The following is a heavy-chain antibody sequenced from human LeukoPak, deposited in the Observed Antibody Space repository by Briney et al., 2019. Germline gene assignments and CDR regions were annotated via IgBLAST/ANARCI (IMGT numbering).Heavy chain of an antibody. V-gene: IGHV4-59*01. J-gene: IGHJ6*03. Sequence: SETLSLTCTVSGGSISSYYWSWIRQPPGKGLEWIGYIYYSGSTNYNPSLKSRVTISVDTSKNQFSLKLSSVTAADTAVYYCARADTATSWFYMDVWGKGTTVTVSS. CDR3: ARADTATSWFYMDV. D-gene: IGHD5-18*01. CDR1: GGSISSYY. CDR2: IYYSGST.